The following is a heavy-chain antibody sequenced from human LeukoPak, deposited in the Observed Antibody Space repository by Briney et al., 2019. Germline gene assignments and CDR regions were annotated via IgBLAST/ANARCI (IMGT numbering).Heavy chain of an antibody. J-gene: IGHJ6*02. D-gene: IGHD6-13*01. CDR1: GFTFSSYG. Sequence: GGSLRLSCAASGFTFSSYGMHWVRQAPGKGLEWVAVISYDGSNKYYADSVKGRFTISRDNSKNTLYLQMNSLRAEDTAVYYCAKGWQQLERGYYGMDVWGQGTTVTVSS. CDR2: ISYDGSNK. V-gene: IGHV3-30*18. CDR3: AKGWQQLERGYYGMDV.